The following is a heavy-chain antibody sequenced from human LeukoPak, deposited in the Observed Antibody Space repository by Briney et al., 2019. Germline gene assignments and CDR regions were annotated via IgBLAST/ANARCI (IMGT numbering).Heavy chain of an antibody. CDR3: AIGPSSSGYYERDAFDI. V-gene: IGHV4-30-4*01. D-gene: IGHD3-22*01. CDR2: IYYSGST. Sequence: SETLSLTCTVSDGSISSGDYYWGWIRQPPGKGLEWIGYIYYSGSTYYNPSLKSRVTISVDTSKNQFSLRLSSVTAADTAVYYCAIGPSSSGYYERDAFDIWGQGTMVTVSS. J-gene: IGHJ3*02. CDR1: DGSISSGDYY.